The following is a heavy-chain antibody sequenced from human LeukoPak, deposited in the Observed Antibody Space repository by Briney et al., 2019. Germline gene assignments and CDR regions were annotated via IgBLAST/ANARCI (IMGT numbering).Heavy chain of an antibody. D-gene: IGHD3-22*01. CDR2: INPNSGGT. CDR3: AYDSSGYYYNFDY. V-gene: IGHV1-2*06. J-gene: IGHJ4*02. Sequence: ASVKVSCKASGYTFTGYYMHWVRQAPGQGPEWMGRINPNSGGTNYAQKFQGRVTMTRDTSISTAYMELSRLRSDDTAVYYCAYDSSGYYYNFDYWGQGTLVTVSS. CDR1: GYTFTGYY.